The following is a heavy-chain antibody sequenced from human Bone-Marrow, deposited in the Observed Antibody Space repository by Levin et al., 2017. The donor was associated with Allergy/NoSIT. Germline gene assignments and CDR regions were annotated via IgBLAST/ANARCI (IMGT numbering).Heavy chain of an antibody. J-gene: IGHJ6*02. CDR1: GGSINIGDYY. V-gene: IGHV4-30-4*01. Sequence: PSETLSLTCTVSGGSINIGDYYWSWIRQRPGKGLEWLGYIDYTGYTHYNPSLKSRLIISQDTSKNQFSLKLTSVTVADTAVYYCARDRYADYTGPYFGFDVWGQGTTVTVSS. D-gene: IGHD4-17*01. CDR3: ARDRYADYTGPYFGFDV. CDR2: IDYTGYT.